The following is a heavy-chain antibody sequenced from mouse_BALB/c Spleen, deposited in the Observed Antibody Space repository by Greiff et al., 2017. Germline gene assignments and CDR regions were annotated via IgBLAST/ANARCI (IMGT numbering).Heavy chain of an antibody. CDR2: ISYDGSN. Sequence: EVQLQQSGPGLVKPSQSLSLTCSVTGYSITSGYYWNWIRQFPGNKLEWMGYISYDGSNNYNPSLKNRISITRDTSKNQFFLKLNSVTTEDTATYYCARVDYGNYDYFDYWGQGTTLTVSS. D-gene: IGHD2-1*01. CDR1: GYSITSGYY. CDR3: ARVDYGNYDYFDY. V-gene: IGHV3-6*02. J-gene: IGHJ2*01.